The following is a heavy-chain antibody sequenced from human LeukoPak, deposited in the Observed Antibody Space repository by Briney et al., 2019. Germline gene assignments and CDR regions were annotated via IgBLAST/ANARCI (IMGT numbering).Heavy chain of an antibody. J-gene: IGHJ3*02. CDR1: GGSVNSYY. CDR2: IHYSGNI. D-gene: IGHD3-16*01. Sequence: SETLSLTCTVSGGSVNSYYWSWIRQPPGKGLEWIGHIHYSGNINYNPSLKSRVTMSLDTSENHSSLKVNSVTAADTAVYYCARHAGNYGGAFDIWGQGTTVTVSS. V-gene: IGHV4-59*02. CDR3: ARHAGNYGGAFDI.